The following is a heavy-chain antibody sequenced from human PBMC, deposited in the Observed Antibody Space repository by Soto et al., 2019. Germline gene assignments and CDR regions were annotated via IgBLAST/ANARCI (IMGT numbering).Heavy chain of an antibody. CDR2: INPSGGST. Sequence: ASVKVSCKASGYTLTSYYMHWVRQAKGQGLEWMGIINPSGGSTSYAQKFQGRVTMTRDTSTSTVYMELSSLRSEDTAVYYCASSPPEYYGYYYYMDVWGKGTTVTVSS. J-gene: IGHJ6*03. CDR3: ASSPPEYYGYYYYMDV. V-gene: IGHV1-46*03. CDR1: GYTLTSYY. D-gene: IGHD3-10*01.